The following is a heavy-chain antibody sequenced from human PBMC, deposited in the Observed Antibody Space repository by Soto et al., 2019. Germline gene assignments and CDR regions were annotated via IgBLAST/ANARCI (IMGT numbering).Heavy chain of an antibody. J-gene: IGHJ4*02. CDR3: TTYDYILGSDRYRWAY. CDR1: GFTFSNAW. Sequence: EVQLVGSGGGCVKPGGSLILSCAASGFTFSNAWMSWVRQAPGKGLEWVARIKSKIEGGTRDHAAPVKGRFTISRDDSKNTLYLQMNRLETEDTAVYYCTTYDYILGSDRYRWAYWGQGALVTVSS. V-gene: IGHV3-15*01. D-gene: IGHD3-16*02. CDR2: IKSKIEGGTR.